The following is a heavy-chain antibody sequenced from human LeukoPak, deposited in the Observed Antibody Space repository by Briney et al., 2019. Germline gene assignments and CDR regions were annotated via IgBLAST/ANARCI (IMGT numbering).Heavy chain of an antibody. CDR1: GGSFSGYY. V-gene: IGHV4-59*01. D-gene: IGHD3-22*01. Sequence: PSETLSLTCAVYGGSFSGYYWSWIRQPPGKGLEWIGYIYYTGTTNYSPSLKSRVTISIDTSKNQFSLKLSSVTAADTAVYYCARGPYYYDSSGYYYDYWGQGTLVTVSS. CDR3: ARGPYYYDSSGYYYDY. CDR2: IYYTGTT. J-gene: IGHJ4*02.